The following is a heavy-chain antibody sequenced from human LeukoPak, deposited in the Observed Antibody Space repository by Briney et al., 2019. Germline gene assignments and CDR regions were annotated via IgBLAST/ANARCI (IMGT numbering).Heavy chain of an antibody. CDR2: MNPNSGNT. D-gene: IGHD2-2*01. CDR1: GYTFTIYD. CDR3: ARDTALRSTSRPLAAFDI. V-gene: IGHV1-8*03. J-gene: IGHJ3*02. Sequence: ASVKVSCKASGYTFTIYDINWVRQATGQGLAWMGWMNPNSGNTGYAQKFQGRVTITRNTSISTAYMELRSLRSDDAAVYYCARDTALRSTSRPLAAFDIWGQGTMVTVSS.